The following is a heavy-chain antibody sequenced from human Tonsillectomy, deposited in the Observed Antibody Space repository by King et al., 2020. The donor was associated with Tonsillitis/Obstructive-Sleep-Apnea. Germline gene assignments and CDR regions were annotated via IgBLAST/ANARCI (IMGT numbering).Heavy chain of an antibody. CDR1: GFTFNNYW. D-gene: IGHD2-2*01. CDR3: ARDKCVSVAMSDSSGFDP. CDR2: INSDGSST. V-gene: IGHV3-74*01. J-gene: IGHJ5*02. Sequence: EVQLVESGGGLVQPGGSLRLSCAASGFTFNNYWMHWVRQAPGKGLVWVSRINSDGSSTSYADSVKGRFTISRDNAKNTLYLQMNSLRAEETAVYYCARDKCVSVAMSDSSGFDPWGQGTLVTVSS.